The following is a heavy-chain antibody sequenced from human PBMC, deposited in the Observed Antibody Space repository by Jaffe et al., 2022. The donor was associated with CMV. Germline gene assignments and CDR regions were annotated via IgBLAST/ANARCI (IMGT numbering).Heavy chain of an antibody. D-gene: IGHD2-15*01. Sequence: QVQLVQSGAEVKKPGSSVKVSCKASGGTFSSYAISWVRQAPGQGLEWMGRIIPILGIANYAQKFQGRVTITADKSTSTAYMELSSLRSEDTAVYYCARDPLGYGGNPPRYWYFDLWGRGTLVTVSS. J-gene: IGHJ2*01. CDR3: ARDPLGYGGNPPRYWYFDL. CDR1: GGTFSSYA. V-gene: IGHV1-69*09. CDR2: IIPILGIA.